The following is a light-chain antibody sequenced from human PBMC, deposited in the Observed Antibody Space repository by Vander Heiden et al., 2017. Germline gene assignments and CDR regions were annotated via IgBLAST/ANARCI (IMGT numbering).Light chain of an antibody. CDR3: QHHHA. Sequence: DIQMTQSPSTLSASVGDRVTMSCRASQSFGGWMAWYQQKPGRAPKLLIYRASTLETGGPSRFSGGVSGTEFTLTISSLQPDDIATYYCQHHHAFGPGT. CDR1: QSFGGW. CDR2: RAS. V-gene: IGKV1-5*03. J-gene: IGKJ2*01.